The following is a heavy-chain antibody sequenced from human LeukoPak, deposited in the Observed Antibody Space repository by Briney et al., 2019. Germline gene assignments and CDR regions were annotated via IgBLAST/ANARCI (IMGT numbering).Heavy chain of an antibody. CDR2: IKHDGSEK. Sequence: GGSLRLSCAASGFTFSNYWMSWVRQAPGKGLEWVANIKHDGSEKYYVDSVKGRFTISRDNSKNSLYLQMNSLRTEDTALYYCAKDIFQNSGYYFDYWGQGTLVTVSS. CDR3: AKDIFQNSGYYFDY. CDR1: GFTFSNYW. J-gene: IGHJ4*02. D-gene: IGHD3-22*01. V-gene: IGHV3-7*05.